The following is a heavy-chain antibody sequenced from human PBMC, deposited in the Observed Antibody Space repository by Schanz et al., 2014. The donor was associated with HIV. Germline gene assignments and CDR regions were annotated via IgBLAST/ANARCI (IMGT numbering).Heavy chain of an antibody. Sequence: VQLLESGGGLEQPGGSLRLSCAASGFTFSNYGMHWVRQAPGKGLEWVAVISYDGRKKYYGDSVKGRFSVSRDNSKNTLYVQMKSLRAEDTAVYYCARDWNYYDTKYRGKGDYYHYYGMDVWGQGTTVTVSS. CDR1: GFTFSNYG. CDR3: ARDWNYYDTKYRGKGDYYHYYGMDV. J-gene: IGHJ6*02. V-gene: IGHV3-30*03. CDR2: ISYDGRKK. D-gene: IGHD3-22*01.